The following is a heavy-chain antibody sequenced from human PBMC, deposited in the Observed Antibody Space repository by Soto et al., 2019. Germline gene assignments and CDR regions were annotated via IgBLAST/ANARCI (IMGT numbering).Heavy chain of an antibody. CDR1: GYTFTSYG. CDR3: ARAYCTNGVCYPENFDY. V-gene: IGHV1-18*01. CDR2: ISAYNGNT. J-gene: IGHJ4*02. D-gene: IGHD2-8*01. Sequence: ASVKVSCKASGYTFTSYGISWVRQAPGQGLEWMGWISAYNGNTNYAQKLQGRVTMTTDTSTSTAYMELRSLRSDDTAVYYCARAYCTNGVCYPENFDYWGQGTLVTVSS.